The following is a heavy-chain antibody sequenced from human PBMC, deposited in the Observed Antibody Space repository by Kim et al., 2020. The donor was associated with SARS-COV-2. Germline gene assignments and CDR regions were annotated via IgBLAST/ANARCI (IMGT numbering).Heavy chain of an antibody. Sequence: NHTPPLKSRVTISVDTSKNQFSLKLSSVTAADTAVYYCASNLVVAATLDYWGQGTLVTVSS. J-gene: IGHJ4*02. CDR3: ASNLVVAATLDY. D-gene: IGHD2-15*01. V-gene: IGHV4-34*01.